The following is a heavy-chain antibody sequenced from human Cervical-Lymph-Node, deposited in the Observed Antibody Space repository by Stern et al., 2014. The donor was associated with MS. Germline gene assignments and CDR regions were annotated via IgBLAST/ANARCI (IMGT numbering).Heavy chain of an antibody. J-gene: IGHJ6*02. CDR3: ATFFVYGMDV. V-gene: IGHV1-2*06. CDR2: INPNSGDS. Sequence: QVQLVQSGAEVKKPGASVKVSCQASGYTFTHFYLNWVRQAPGQGLEWMGRINPNSGDSNFAQRFQGRVALTRDTSISTAYMELRRLRYDDTAVYYCATFFVYGMDVWGQGTTVTVAS. CDR1: GYTFTHFY.